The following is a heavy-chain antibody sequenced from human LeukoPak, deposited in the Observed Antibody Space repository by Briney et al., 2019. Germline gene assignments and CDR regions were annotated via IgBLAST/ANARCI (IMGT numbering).Heavy chain of an antibody. Sequence: GGSLRLSCAASGFTSSSYAVSWVRQAPGKGLEWVSAISGSGGSTYYADSVKGRFTISRDNSKNTLYLQMNSLRAEDTAVYYCAKYRLTYYYDSSGYYFFDYWGQGPLVTVSS. D-gene: IGHD3-22*01. CDR3: AKYRLTYYYDSSGYYFFDY. J-gene: IGHJ4*02. CDR2: ISGSGGST. CDR1: GFTSSSYA. V-gene: IGHV3-23*01.